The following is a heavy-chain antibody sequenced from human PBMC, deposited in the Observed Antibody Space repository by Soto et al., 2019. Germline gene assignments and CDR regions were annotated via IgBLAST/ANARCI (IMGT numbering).Heavy chain of an antibody. J-gene: IGHJ6*02. CDR1: GGNFSSYA. V-gene: IGHV1-69*01. CDR2: IIPIFGTA. Sequence: QVQLVQSGAEVKKPGSSVKVSCKASGGNFSSYAIRWVRQAPGQGLEWMGGIIPIFGTANYAQKYQGRVTITADESTSKAYRELSSLRSEDTAVYYCAGWERGYSGYEGYDYGMDVWGQGTTVTVSS. D-gene: IGHD5-12*01. CDR3: AGWERGYSGYEGYDYGMDV.